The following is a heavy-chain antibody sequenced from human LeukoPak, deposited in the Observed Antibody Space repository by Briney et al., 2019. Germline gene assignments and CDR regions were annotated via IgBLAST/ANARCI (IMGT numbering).Heavy chain of an antibody. CDR1: GFTVSSNY. V-gene: IGHV3-53*01. CDR2: IYSGGST. CDR3: ARTLGRVNYFDY. Sequence: GGSLRLSCAASGFTVSSNYMSWVRQAPGKGLEWVSVIYSGGSTYYADSVKGRFTISRDNSKNTLYLQMNSLRAEDTAVYYCARTLGRVNYFDYWGQGTLVTVSS. J-gene: IGHJ4*02. D-gene: IGHD4-23*01.